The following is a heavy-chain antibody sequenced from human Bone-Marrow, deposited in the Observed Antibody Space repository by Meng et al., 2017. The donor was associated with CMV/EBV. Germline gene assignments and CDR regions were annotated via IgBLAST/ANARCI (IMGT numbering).Heavy chain of an antibody. J-gene: IGHJ3*02. CDR3: ARSDCSSSSCSSHAFDI. Sequence: GGSLRLSCAASGFTFSSYSMNWVRQAPGKGLEWVSSISSSSSYIYYADSVKSRFTISRDNAKNSLYLQVNSLRAEDTAVYYCARSDCSSSSCSSHAFDIWGQGTMVTVSS. CDR2: ISSSSSYI. CDR1: GFTFSSYS. D-gene: IGHD2-15*01. V-gene: IGHV3-21*01.